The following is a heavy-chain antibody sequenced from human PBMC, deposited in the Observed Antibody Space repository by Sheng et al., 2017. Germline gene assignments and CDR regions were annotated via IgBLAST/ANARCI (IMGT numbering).Heavy chain of an antibody. Sequence: QVQLVESGGGVVQPGRSLRLSCAASGFTFSSYGMHWVRQAPGKGLEWVAVIWYDGSNKYYADSVKGRFTISRDNSKNTLYLQMNSLRAEDTAVYYCARGELGYYYFDYWGQGTLVTVSS. CDR2: IWYDGSNK. D-gene: IGHD7-27*01. CDR1: GFTFSSYG. V-gene: IGHV3-33*01. CDR3: ARGELGYYYFDY. J-gene: IGHJ4*02.